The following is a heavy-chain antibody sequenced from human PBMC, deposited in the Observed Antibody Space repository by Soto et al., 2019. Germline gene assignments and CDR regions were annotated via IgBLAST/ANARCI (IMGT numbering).Heavy chain of an antibody. V-gene: IGHV4-34*01. CDR3: ARGYESSRRYLPLVDY. CDR1: SGSFSGHY. CDR2: ISHSGST. Sequence: QVQLQQWGAGLLKPSETLSLRCVVNSGSFSGHYWTRIRQTPGKGLEWIGEISHSGSTNYNPSLMSRVTMSADSSKKQFSLRLSAVTAADTALYFCARGYESSRRYLPLVDYWGQGTLVTVSS. J-gene: IGHJ4*02. D-gene: IGHD3-22*01.